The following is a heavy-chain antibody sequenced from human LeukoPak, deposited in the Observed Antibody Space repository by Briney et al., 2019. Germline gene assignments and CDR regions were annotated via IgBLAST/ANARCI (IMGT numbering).Heavy chain of an antibody. D-gene: IGHD3-16*01. Sequence: GGSLRLSCAASGFPFSSYGMHWVRQAPGKGLEWVAFIRYDGSNKYYADSVKGRFTISRDNSKNTLYLHMNSLRDEDTALYYCARPHVAMKTFGDAFDIWGQGTMVTVSS. CDR1: GFPFSSYG. CDR2: IRYDGSNK. V-gene: IGHV3-30*02. J-gene: IGHJ3*02. CDR3: ARPHVAMKTFGDAFDI.